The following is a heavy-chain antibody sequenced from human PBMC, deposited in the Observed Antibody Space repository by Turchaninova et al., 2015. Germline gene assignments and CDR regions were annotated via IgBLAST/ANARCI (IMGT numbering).Heavy chain of an antibody. CDR3: VGSMEL. CDR2: INQDASAK. Sequence: GGSLRLSCAASGFTFTRYWMTWVRQAPGKGLEWVANINQDASAKFYVDSVRGRFTISRDNAKNSLYLQMNSLRAEDTAVYYCVGSMELWVQGTTVTVSS. V-gene: IGHV3-7*03. CDR1: GFTFTRYW. J-gene: IGHJ6*02. D-gene: IGHD7-27*01.